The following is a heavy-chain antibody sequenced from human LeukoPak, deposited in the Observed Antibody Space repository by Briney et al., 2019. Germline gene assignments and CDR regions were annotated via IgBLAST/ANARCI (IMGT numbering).Heavy chain of an antibody. J-gene: IGHJ4*02. CDR2: VKQDGSEK. CDR1: GFTFSSYW. D-gene: IGHD1-7*01. CDR3: ARIRQRGTKYYFDY. V-gene: IGHV3-7*01. Sequence: GGSLRLSCAASGFTFSSYWMSWVRQAPGKGLEWVANVKQDGSEKYYVDSVKGRFTISRDNAKNSLYLQMSSLRAEDTAVYYCARIRQRGTKYYFDYWGQGTLVTVTS.